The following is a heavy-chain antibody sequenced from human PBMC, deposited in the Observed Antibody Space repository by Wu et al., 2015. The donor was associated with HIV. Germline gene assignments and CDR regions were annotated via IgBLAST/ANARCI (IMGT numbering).Heavy chain of an antibody. D-gene: IGHD6-19*01. CDR1: GDTFRRYS. CDR3: ARGGGLIAVAEGLLGF. CDR2: IIPIFDTT. J-gene: IGHJ4*02. V-gene: IGHV1-69*12. Sequence: QVHLVQSGAEVKKPGSSVKVSCKASGDTFRRYSISWVRQAPGQGPEWMGGIIPIFDTTNYAEKFQGRVTITADDSKRTIYMELHGLRSDDTAVYYCARGGGLIAVAEGLLGFWGQGTLVTVSS.